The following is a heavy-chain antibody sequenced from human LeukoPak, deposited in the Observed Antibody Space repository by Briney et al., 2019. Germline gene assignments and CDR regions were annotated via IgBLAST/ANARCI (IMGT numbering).Heavy chain of an antibody. V-gene: IGHV1-69*13. CDR2: IIPIFGTA. CDR3: ARVVSYYDYVWGSYRSNWFDP. D-gene: IGHD3-16*02. CDR1: GGTFSSYA. Sequence: SVKVSCKASGGTFSSYAISWVRQAPGQGLEWMGGIIPIFGTANYAQKFQGRVTITADESTSTAYMELSSLRSEDTAVYYCARVVSYYDYVWGSYRSNWFDPWGQGTLVTVSS. J-gene: IGHJ5*02.